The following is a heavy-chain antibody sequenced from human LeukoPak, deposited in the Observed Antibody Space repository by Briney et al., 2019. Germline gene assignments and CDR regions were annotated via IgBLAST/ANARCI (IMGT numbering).Heavy chain of an antibody. CDR3: ARESVRGVVILDY. J-gene: IGHJ4*02. CDR2: ISTNTGNP. Sequence: GASVKVSCEAPGYTFSSYAINWVRQAPGQGLEWMGWISTNTGNPMYAQGFTGRFVFSLDTPVTTAYLQISSLKAEDTAAYYCARESVRGVVILDYWGQGTLVTVSS. CDR1: GYTFSSYA. D-gene: IGHD3-10*01. V-gene: IGHV7-4-1*02.